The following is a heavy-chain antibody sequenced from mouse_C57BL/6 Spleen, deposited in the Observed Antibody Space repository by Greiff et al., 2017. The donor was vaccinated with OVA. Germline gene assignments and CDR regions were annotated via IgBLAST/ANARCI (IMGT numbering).Heavy chain of an antibody. CDR2: IDPSDSYT. D-gene: IGHD2-1*01. CDR1: GYTFTSYW. CDR3: ARRGIYYGNYDYFDY. J-gene: IGHJ2*01. V-gene: IGHV1-50*01. Sequence: VQLQQPGAELVKPGASVKLSCKASGYTFTSYWMQWVKQRPGQGLEWIGEIDPSDSYTNYNQKFKGKATLTVDTSSSTAYMQLSSLTSEDSAVYYCARRGIYYGNYDYFDYWGQGTTLTVSS.